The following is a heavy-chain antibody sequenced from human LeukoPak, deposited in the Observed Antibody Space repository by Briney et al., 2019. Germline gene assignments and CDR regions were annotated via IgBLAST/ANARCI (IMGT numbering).Heavy chain of an antibody. V-gene: IGHV3-30*02. CDR2: IRYDGSNK. CDR1: GFTFTTYD. CDR3: AKPSGSGFDY. D-gene: IGHD1-26*01. J-gene: IGHJ4*02. Sequence: GGSLRLSCGASGFTFTTYDMHWVRQAPGKGLEWVSFIRYDGSNKYYVDSVKGRFTISRDNSKNTVFLQMNSLRAEDTAVYYCAKPSGSGFDYWGQGTLVTVSS.